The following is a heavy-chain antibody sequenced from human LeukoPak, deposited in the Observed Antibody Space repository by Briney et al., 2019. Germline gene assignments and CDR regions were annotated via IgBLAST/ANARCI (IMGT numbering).Heavy chain of an antibody. Sequence: ASVKVSCNASGYTFTGYYMHWVRQAPGQGLEWMGRINPNSGDTNYAQKFQGRVTMTGDTSISTAYMELSRLKSDDTAVYYCARAQYSSGWYVGYWGQGTLVTVSS. D-gene: IGHD6-19*01. CDR2: INPNSGDT. V-gene: IGHV1-2*06. J-gene: IGHJ4*02. CDR1: GYTFTGYY. CDR3: ARAQYSSGWYVGY.